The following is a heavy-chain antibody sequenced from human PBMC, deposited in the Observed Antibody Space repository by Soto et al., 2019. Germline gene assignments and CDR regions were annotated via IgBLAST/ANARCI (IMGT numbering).Heavy chain of an antibody. CDR1: GFTFSSYW. J-gene: IGHJ4*02. CDR2: INQDGSEK. D-gene: IGHD3-10*01. V-gene: IGHV3-7*01. CDR3: AKDLTYYGSAPGSDYNPISEAY. Sequence: VESGGGLVQPGASLRLSCAASGFTFSSYWMTWVRQAPGKGLEWVANINQDGSEKYYVDSVRGRFSISRDNAKNSLSLQMSSLRAEDTAVYYCAKDLTYYGSAPGSDYNPISEAYWGQGTLVTVSS.